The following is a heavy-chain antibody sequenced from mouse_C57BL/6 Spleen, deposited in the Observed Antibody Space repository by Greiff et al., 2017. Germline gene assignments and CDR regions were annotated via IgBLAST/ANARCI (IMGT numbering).Heavy chain of an antibody. Sequence: QVQLQQSGPELVKPGASVQISCKASGYAFSSSWMNWVKQRPGKGLEWIGRIYPGDGDTNYNGKFKGKATLTADNSASTAYMQLSSLTSEDSAVYFCARSDYDERAWFAYWGQGTLVTVSA. J-gene: IGHJ3*01. CDR2: IYPGDGDT. CDR3: ARSDYDERAWFAY. V-gene: IGHV1-82*01. D-gene: IGHD2-4*01. CDR1: GYAFSSSW.